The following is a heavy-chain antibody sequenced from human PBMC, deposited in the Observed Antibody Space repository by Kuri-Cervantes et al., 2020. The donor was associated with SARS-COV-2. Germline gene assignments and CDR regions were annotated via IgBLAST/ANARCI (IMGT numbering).Heavy chain of an antibody. CDR3: ARSVVVVAAPYDY. CDR2: IIPIFGTA. J-gene: IGHJ4*02. Sequence: SVKVSCKASGGTFSSYAISWVRQAPGQGLEWMGGIIPIFGTANYAQKFQGRVTMARDTSTSTVYMELSSLRSGDTAVYYCARSVVVVAAPYDYWGQGTLVTVSS. CDR1: GGTFSSYA. D-gene: IGHD2-15*01. V-gene: IGHV1-69*05.